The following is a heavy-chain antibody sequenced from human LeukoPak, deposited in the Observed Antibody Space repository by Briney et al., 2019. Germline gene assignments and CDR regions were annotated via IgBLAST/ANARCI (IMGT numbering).Heavy chain of an antibody. D-gene: IGHD4-17*01. CDR1: GFTFSSYD. CDR3: ARDCMTTVTTGVNKKCEELGY. J-gene: IGHJ4*02. Sequence: HPGGSLRLSCVASGFTFSSYDMHWVRQAPGKGLEWVACIRYDGSNKYYADSVKGRFTISRDNAKNSLYLQMNSLRAEDTAVYYCARDCMTTVTTGVNKKCEELGYWGQGTLVTVSS. CDR2: IRYDGSNK. V-gene: IGHV3-30*02.